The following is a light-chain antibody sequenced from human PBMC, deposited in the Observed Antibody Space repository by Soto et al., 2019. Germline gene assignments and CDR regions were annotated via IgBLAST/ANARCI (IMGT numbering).Light chain of an antibody. Sequence: ATQLSKSTSSLSAAVGDRGTITCRASQGIRSAFACDQQKPGRAPKRLIYDASSLESGAPSRFSRRQSRTDFTLTLSSLQPEDVATHYCQQANSFPLTCGGGTKVDI. CDR3: QQANSFPLT. J-gene: IGKJ4*01. CDR2: DAS. V-gene: IGKV1-13*02. CDR1: QGIRSA.